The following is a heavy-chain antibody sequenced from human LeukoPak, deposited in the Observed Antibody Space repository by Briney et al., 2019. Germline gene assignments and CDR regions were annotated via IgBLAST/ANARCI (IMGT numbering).Heavy chain of an antibody. CDR3: AGTSSGWSYFDY. J-gene: IGHJ4*02. CDR2: IYYSGST. D-gene: IGHD6-19*01. CDR1: GGSISSYY. Sequence: SETLSLTCTASGGSISSYYWSWIRQPPGKGLEWIGYIYYSGSTNYNPSLESRVTISVDTSKNQFSLKLSSVTAADTAVYYCAGTSSGWSYFDYWGQGTLVTVSS. V-gene: IGHV4-59*01.